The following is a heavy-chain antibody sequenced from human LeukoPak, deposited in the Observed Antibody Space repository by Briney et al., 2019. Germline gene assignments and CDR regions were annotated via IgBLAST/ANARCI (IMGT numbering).Heavy chain of an antibody. V-gene: IGHV5-51*01. D-gene: IGHD6-13*01. J-gene: IGHJ4*02. CDR2: IYPGDSDT. CDR1: GYSFTSYW. CDR3: ARHEAGPYFDY. Sequence: GGSLKTSFEGSGYSFTSYWLDWVPQVPGKGLGWMGIIYPGDSDTRYSPSFQGQVTITAEKSTSAAYLQWSSPKASDTAMYYCARHEAGPYFDYWGQGTLVTVSS.